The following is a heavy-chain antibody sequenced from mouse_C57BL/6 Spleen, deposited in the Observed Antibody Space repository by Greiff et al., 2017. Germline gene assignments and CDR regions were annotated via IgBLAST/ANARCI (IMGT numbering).Heavy chain of an antibody. CDR2: IYPGSGNT. Sequence: VQLQQPGAELVKPGASVKLSCKASGYTFTDYYINWVKQRPGQGLEWIARIYPGSGNTYYNEKFKGKATLTAEKSSSTAYMQLSSLTSEDSAVYFCAIEDYYGSSPLDYWGQGTTLTVSS. CDR3: AIEDYYGSSPLDY. D-gene: IGHD1-1*01. J-gene: IGHJ2*01. CDR1: GYTFTDYY. V-gene: IGHV1-76*01.